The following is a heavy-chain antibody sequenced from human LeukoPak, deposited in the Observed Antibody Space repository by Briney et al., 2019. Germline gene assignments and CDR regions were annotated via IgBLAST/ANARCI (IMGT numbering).Heavy chain of an antibody. V-gene: IGHV4-34*01. CDR2: SNHSGRT. Sequence: PSETLFLTCAVYGGSFSGYYWSWIRQPPGKGLEWIGESNHSGRTNYNPSLKSRVTISVDTSKNQFSLKLTSVTAADTAVYYCASGPQTVLDAFDIWGQGTMVTVSS. J-gene: IGHJ3*02. CDR3: ASGPQTVLDAFDI. D-gene: IGHD1-14*01. CDR1: GGSFSGYY.